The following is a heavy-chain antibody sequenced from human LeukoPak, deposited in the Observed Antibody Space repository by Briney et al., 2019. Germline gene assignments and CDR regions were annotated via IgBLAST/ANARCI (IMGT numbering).Heavy chain of an antibody. D-gene: IGHD4-17*01. Sequence: GGSLRLSCGASGFTFSRYGMHWVRQAPGKGLEWVAIIWYDGSNKYHADSVKGRFTISRDNSKNTLYLQMNSLRAEDTAVYYCARDSSTTVTGAFDIWGQGTMVTASS. CDR2: IWYDGSNK. J-gene: IGHJ3*02. CDR1: GFTFSRYG. CDR3: ARDSSTTVTGAFDI. V-gene: IGHV3-33*01.